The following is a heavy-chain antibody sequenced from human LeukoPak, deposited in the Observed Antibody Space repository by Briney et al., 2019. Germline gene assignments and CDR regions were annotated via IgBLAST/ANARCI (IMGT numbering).Heavy chain of an antibody. D-gene: IGHD6-19*01. J-gene: IGHJ4*02. Sequence: PGGSLRLSCAAPGFTFSRYGMHWVRQAPGKGLEWVAVISYDGSNKYYADSVKGRFTISRDNSKNTLYLQMNSLRAEDTAVYYCAKSGGGYSSGWFYWGQGTLVTVSS. V-gene: IGHV3-30*18. CDR2: ISYDGSNK. CDR3: AKSGGGYSSGWFY. CDR1: GFTFSRYG.